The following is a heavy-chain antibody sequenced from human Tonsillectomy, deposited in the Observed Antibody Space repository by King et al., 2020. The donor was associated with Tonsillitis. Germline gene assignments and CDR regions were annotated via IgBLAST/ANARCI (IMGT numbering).Heavy chain of an antibody. CDR3: ARGGFTSDY. CDR1: GGSISSYY. V-gene: IGHV4-59*01. CDR2: IYYGGST. Sequence: VQLQESGPGLVKPSETLSLTCTVSGGSISSYYWSWIRQPPGKGLEWIVYIYYGGSTNYPPSLKCRVTISVDTSKNQFSLKLSSVTAADTAVYYCARGGFTSDYWGQGTLVTVSS. J-gene: IGHJ4*02.